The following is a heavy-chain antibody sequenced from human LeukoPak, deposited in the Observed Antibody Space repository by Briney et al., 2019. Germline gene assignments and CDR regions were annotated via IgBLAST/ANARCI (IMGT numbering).Heavy chain of an antibody. D-gene: IGHD2-15*01. V-gene: IGHV4-34*01. CDR1: GGSFSGYY. CDR3: ARREAATFDY. CDR2: INHSGST. Sequence: SETLSLTCAVYGGSFSGYYWSWIRQPPGKGLEWIGEINHSGSTNYNPSLKSRVTISVDTSKNQFSLKLSSVTAADTAVCYCARREAATFDYWGQGTLVTVSS. J-gene: IGHJ4*02.